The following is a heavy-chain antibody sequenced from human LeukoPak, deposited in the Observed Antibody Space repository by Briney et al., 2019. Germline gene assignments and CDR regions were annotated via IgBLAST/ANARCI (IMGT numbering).Heavy chain of an antibody. CDR1: GGTFSSYA. V-gene: IGHV1-69*05. Sequence: SVKVSCKSSGGTFSSYAISWVGQAPGQGREWMGRIIPIFCTANYAQKLEGRVTITTDESTSTAYMELSSLRSEDMAVYYCAREGYYDILTGYYRSSAFDIWGQGTMVTVSS. J-gene: IGHJ3*02. D-gene: IGHD3-9*01. CDR2: IIPIFCTA. CDR3: AREGYYDILTGYYRSSAFDI.